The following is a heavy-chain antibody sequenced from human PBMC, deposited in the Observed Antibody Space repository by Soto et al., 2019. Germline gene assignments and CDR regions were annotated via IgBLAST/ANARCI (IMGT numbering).Heavy chain of an antibody. Sequence: GSLRLSCAASGFTFSSYAMSWVRQAPGKGLEWVSAISGSGGSTYYADSVKGRFTISRDNSKNTLYLQMNSLRAEGTAVYYCAKLVVVITAPFDYWGQGTLVTVSS. J-gene: IGHJ4*02. CDR3: AKLVVVITAPFDY. CDR1: GFTFSSYA. V-gene: IGHV3-23*01. D-gene: IGHD3-22*01. CDR2: ISGSGGST.